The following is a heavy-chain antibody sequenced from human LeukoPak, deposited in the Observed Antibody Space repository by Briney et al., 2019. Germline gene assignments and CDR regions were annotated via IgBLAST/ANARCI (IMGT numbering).Heavy chain of an antibody. Sequence: GGSLRLSCAASGFTVSSNYMSWVRQAPGKGLEWVSVIYSGGSTYYADSVKGRFTISRDNSKNTLYLQMNSLRAEDTAVYYCTSYLVHTSMGVYWGQGTLVTVSS. CDR2: IYSGGST. CDR3: TSYLVHTSMGVY. CDR1: GFTVSSNY. V-gene: IGHV3-53*01. J-gene: IGHJ4*02. D-gene: IGHD5-18*01.